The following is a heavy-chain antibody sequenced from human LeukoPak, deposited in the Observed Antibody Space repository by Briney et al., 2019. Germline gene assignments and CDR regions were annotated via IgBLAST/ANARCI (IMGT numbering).Heavy chain of an antibody. Sequence: GGSLRLSCVASGFTLSSYSMNWVRQAPGKGLEWVSSISSSSDYIYYADSVKGRFTISRDNAKNSLYLQMNSLRAEDTAVYYCARDWEGELPGYWGQGTLVTVSS. CDR3: ARDWEGELPGY. V-gene: IGHV3-21*01. D-gene: IGHD1-26*01. CDR2: ISSSSDYI. J-gene: IGHJ4*02. CDR1: GFTLSSYS.